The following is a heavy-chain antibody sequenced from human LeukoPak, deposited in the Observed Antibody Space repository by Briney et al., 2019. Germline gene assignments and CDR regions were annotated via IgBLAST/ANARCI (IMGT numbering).Heavy chain of an antibody. J-gene: IGHJ3*02. CDR2: ISYDGGDK. CDR3: ARVSTSGSGNYLTRAFDI. CDR1: GFLFNTYA. V-gene: IGHV3-30-3*01. D-gene: IGHD3-10*01. Sequence: GRSLRLSCAASGFLFNTYAMHWVRQAPGKGLEWVTVISYDGGDKYYTDSVKGRFIISRDNSKNTLFLEMNSLRPEDTAVYYCARVSTSGSGNYLTRAFDIWGQGTMVTVSS.